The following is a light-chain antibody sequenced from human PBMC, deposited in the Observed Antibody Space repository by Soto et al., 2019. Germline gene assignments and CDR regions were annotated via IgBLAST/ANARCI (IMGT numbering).Light chain of an antibody. V-gene: IGKV3-11*01. J-gene: IGKJ4*02. CDR3: QQRSNWPAT. CDR2: DAS. CDR1: ESVSRY. Sequence: EIVLTQSPATLSLSPGHRATLSCRASESVSRYLAWYQQKPGQAPRLLIYDASNRATGIPARFIGRGSGTDFNLTITSLEPEDFAVYYCQQRSNWPATVGGGTKVEIK.